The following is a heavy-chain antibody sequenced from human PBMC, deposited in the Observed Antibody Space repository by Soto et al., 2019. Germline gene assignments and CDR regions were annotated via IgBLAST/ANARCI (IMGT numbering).Heavy chain of an antibody. Sequence: SETLSLTCTVSGGSTSSSSYFWGWIRQPPGKGLEWIGSIYYSGSTYYNPSLKSRVTISVDTSKNQFSLKLSSVTAADTAVYYCALDSSSSHGGLYYYAMDVWGQGTTVTVSS. V-gene: IGHV4-39*01. J-gene: IGHJ6*02. D-gene: IGHD6-6*01. CDR2: IYYSGST. CDR1: GGSTSSSSYF. CDR3: ALDSSSSHGGLYYYAMDV.